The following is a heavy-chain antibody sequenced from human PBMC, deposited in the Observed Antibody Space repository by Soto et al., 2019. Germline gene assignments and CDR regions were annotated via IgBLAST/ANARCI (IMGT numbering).Heavy chain of an antibody. Sequence: GGSLRLSCAASGFTFSNAWMSWVRQAPGKGLEWVGRIKGKADGGATDYAAPVKGRFTISRDDSENTLYLQMNSLKTEDIAMYYCSTDRIAPDGPQFDYRGQRTLVTVSS. CDR2: IKGKADGGAT. V-gene: IGHV3-15*01. J-gene: IGHJ4*02. CDR3: STDRIAPDGPQFDY. D-gene: IGHD6-13*01. CDR1: GFTFSNAW.